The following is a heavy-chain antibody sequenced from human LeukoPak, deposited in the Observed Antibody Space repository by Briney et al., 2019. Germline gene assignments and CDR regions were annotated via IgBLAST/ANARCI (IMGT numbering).Heavy chain of an antibody. J-gene: IGHJ4*02. CDR2: IYSSGST. V-gene: IGHV4-61*02. CDR1: GGSISSGSYY. D-gene: IGHD3-10*01. CDR3: ASTGVLVRGVIWAGGFDY. Sequence: PSETLSLTCTVSGGSISSGSYYWSWIRQPAGKGLEWIGRIYSSGSTNYNPSLKSRVTISVDTSKNQFSLKLSSVTAADTAVYYCASTGVLVRGVIWAGGFDYWGQGTLVTVSS.